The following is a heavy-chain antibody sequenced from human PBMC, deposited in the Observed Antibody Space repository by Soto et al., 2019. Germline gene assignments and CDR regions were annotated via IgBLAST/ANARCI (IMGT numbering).Heavy chain of an antibody. V-gene: IGHV3-23*01. CDR1: GFTFSSYA. Sequence: RRLSCAASGFTFSSYAMSWVRQAPGKGLEWVSAISGSGGSTYYADSVKGQFTISRDNSKNTLYLQMNSLRAEDTAVYYCAKAFVLPVYFDYWGQGTLVTVSS. CDR2: ISGSGGST. J-gene: IGHJ4*02. CDR3: AKAFVLPVYFDY.